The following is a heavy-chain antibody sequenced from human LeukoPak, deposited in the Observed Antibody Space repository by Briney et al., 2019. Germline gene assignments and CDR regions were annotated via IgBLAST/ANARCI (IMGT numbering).Heavy chain of an antibody. V-gene: IGHV3-21*01. CDR2: ISSSSSYI. J-gene: IGHJ5*02. D-gene: IGHD5-24*01. CDR1: GFTFSSYV. Sequence: GRSLRLSCAASGFTFSSYVMHWVRQAPGKGLEWVSSISSSSSYIYYADSVKGRFTISRDNAKNSLYLQMNSLRAEDTAVYYCARGVEMATIFAWGQGTLVTVSS. CDR3: ARGVEMATIFA.